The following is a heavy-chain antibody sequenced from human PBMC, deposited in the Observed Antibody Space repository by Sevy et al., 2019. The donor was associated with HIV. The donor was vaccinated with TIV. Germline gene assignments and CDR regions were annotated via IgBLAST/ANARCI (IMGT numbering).Heavy chain of an antibody. J-gene: IGHJ6*04. D-gene: IGHD3-10*01. V-gene: IGHV3-15*01. Sequence: GGSLRLSCAASGFTFSNALMSWVRQAPGKGLEWVGRIKSKTDGGTTDYAAPVKGRFSISRDGSKNTLYLQRNRLKTEEAAVYYCTTDWVREGGGVWGKGTTVTVSS. CDR1: GFTFSNAL. CDR3: TTDWVREGGGV. CDR2: IKSKTDGGTT.